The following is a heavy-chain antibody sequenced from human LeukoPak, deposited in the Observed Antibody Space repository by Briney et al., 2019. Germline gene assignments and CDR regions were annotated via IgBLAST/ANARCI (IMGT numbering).Heavy chain of an antibody. D-gene: IGHD5-18*01. J-gene: IGHJ3*01. V-gene: IGHV4-34*01. Sequence: SETLSLTCVVYDGSFSDYYWSWIRQPPGKGLEWIGEINHSGSTNYNPSLKSRVTISVDRSKNQFSLKLSSVTAADTAVYYCARAGYSYGSDVWGQGTMVTVSS. CDR2: INHSGST. CDR3: ARAGYSYGSDV. CDR1: DGSFSDYY.